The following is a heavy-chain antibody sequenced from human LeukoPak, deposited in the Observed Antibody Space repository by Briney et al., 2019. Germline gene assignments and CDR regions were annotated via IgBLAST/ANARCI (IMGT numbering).Heavy chain of an antibody. CDR2: INHSGST. J-gene: IGHJ4*02. CDR3: ASVTPGITGTTSGFDY. D-gene: IGHD1-7*01. V-gene: IGHV4-34*01. Sequence: KPSETLSLTCAVYGGSFSGYYWSRIRQPPGKGLEWIGEINHSGSTNYNPSLKSRVTISVDTSKNQFSLKLSSVTAADTAVYYCASVTPGITGTTSGFDYWGQGTLVTVSS. CDR1: GGSFSGYY.